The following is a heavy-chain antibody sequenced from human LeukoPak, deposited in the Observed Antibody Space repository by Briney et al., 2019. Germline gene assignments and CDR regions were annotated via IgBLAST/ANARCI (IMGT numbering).Heavy chain of an antibody. D-gene: IGHD7-27*01. CDR2: ISYDGSSK. V-gene: IGHV3-30*18. Sequence: GGSLRLSCAASGFTVSGNSMNWVRQAPGKGLEWVAVISYDGSSKDYADSVKGRFTISRDNSKNTLYLEMNSLRAEDTAVYYCAKDMASNWGFEGIRALDYWGQGTLVTVSS. CDR1: GFTVSGNS. J-gene: IGHJ4*02. CDR3: AKDMASNWGFEGIRALDY.